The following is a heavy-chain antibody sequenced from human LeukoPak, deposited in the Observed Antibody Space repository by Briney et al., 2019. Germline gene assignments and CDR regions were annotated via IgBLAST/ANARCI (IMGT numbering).Heavy chain of an antibody. CDR3: AGICFAYYDY. Sequence: GGSLKLSCLASGVSPRGYTMRSGRQAPGKGLEYVSAVSTTGGSTYYTDSVKGRFTISRDNSKNTLYLQMSSLRAEDTAIYYCAGICFAYYDYWGQGTLVTVSS. CDR2: VSTTGGST. CDR1: GVSPRGYT. D-gene: IGHD3-16*01. V-gene: IGHV3-64D*09. J-gene: IGHJ4*02.